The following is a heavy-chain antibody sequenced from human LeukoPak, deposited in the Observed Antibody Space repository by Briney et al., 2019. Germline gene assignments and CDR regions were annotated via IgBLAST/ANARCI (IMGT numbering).Heavy chain of an antibody. V-gene: IGHV1-69*04. Sequence: SVNVSCKASGGTFSSYAISWVRQAPGQGLEWMGRIIPILGIANYAQKFQGRVTITADKSTSTAYMELSSLRSEDTAVYYCARDVIVLMVYATHVGMDVWGQGTTVTVSS. CDR1: GGTFSSYA. CDR3: ARDVIVLMVYATHVGMDV. D-gene: IGHD2-8*01. J-gene: IGHJ6*02. CDR2: IIPILGIA.